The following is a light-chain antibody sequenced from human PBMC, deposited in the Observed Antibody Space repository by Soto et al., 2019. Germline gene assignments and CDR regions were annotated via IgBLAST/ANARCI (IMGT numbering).Light chain of an antibody. V-gene: IGLV2-11*01. CDR3: CSYAGSYTLGA. Sequence: QSALTQPRSVSGSPGQSVTISCTGTSSDVGGYNYVSWYQQHPGKAPKLMIYDVTERPSGVPDRFSGSKSGNTASLTISGLRAEDDADYYCCSYAGSYTLGAFGGGTKLTVL. CDR1: SSDVGGYNY. CDR2: DVT. J-gene: IGLJ2*01.